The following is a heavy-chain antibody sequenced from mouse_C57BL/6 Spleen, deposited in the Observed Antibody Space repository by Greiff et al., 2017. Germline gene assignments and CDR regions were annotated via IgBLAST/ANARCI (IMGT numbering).Heavy chain of an antibody. CDR2: IAPNSGGT. D-gene: IGHD2-2*01. V-gene: IGHV1-72*01. CDR1: GYTFTSYW. CDR3: ARGWAGYDGGFAY. Sequence: QVQLKQPGAELVKPGASVKLSCTASGYTFTSYWMHWVKQRPGRGLEWIGRIAPNSGGTKYNEKFKSKDTLTVDKPSRTAYMQLSSLTSEDSAVYYGARGWAGYDGGFAYWGQGTLVTVSA. J-gene: IGHJ3*01.